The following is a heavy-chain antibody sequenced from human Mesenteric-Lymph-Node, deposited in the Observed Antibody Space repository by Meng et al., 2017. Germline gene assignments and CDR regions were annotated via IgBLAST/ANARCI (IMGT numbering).Heavy chain of an antibody. CDR2: ISGSGGST. J-gene: IGHJ4*02. D-gene: IGHD3-22*01. Sequence: GGSLRLSCAASGFTFSSYAMSWVRQAPGKGLEWVSAISGSGGSTYYADSVKGRFTISRDNSKNTLYLQMNSLRAEDTAVYYCAKNPMVYYYDSSGYLATGGPFDYWGQGTLVTVSS. CDR1: GFTFSSYA. CDR3: AKNPMVYYYDSSGYLATGGPFDY. V-gene: IGHV3-23*01.